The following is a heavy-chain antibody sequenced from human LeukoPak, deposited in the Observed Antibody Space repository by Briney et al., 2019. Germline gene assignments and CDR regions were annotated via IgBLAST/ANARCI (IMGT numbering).Heavy chain of an antibody. Sequence: SGGSLRLSCAASGFTFSSYGMHWVRQAPGKGLEWVAVIWYDGSNKYYADSVKGRFTISRDNSKNTLYLQMNSLRAEDTAVYYCAKLPSIAAAGARDYWGQGTLVTVSS. J-gene: IGHJ4*02. D-gene: IGHD6-13*01. CDR1: GFTFSSYG. CDR2: IWYDGSNK. V-gene: IGHV3-33*06. CDR3: AKLPSIAAAGARDY.